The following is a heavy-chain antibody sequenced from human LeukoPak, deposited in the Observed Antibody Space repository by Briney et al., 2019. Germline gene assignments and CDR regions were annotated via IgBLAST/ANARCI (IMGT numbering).Heavy chain of an antibody. CDR1: GFTFNNYG. CDR3: AKLGHTSGYYARHSDY. J-gene: IGHJ4*02. CDR2: ISRDGGDT. V-gene: IGHV3-23*01. Sequence: TGGSLRLSCAASGFTFNNYGMSWVRQAPGRGLEWVSAISRDGGDTFYADSVKGRFTISRDNSKNKVYLQMNSLRAEDTALYYCAKLGHTSGYYARHSDYWGQGTLVTVSS. D-gene: IGHD3-22*01.